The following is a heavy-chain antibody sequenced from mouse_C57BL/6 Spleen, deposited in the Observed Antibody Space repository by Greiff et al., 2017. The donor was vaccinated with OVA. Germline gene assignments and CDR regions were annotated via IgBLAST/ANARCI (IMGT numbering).Heavy chain of an antibody. Sequence: VQLQQSGPELVKPGASVKISCKASGYSFTGYYMNWVKQSPEKSLEWIGEINPSTGGTTYKQKFKAKATLTVDKSSSTAYMQLKSLTSEDSAVYYCARGTGPWYFDVWGTGTTVTVSS. D-gene: IGHD4-1*01. V-gene: IGHV1-42*01. CDR3: ARGTGPWYFDV. CDR2: INPSTGGT. J-gene: IGHJ1*03. CDR1: GYSFTGYY.